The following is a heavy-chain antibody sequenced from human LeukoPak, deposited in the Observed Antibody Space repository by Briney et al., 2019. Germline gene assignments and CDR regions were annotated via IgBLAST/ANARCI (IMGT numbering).Heavy chain of an antibody. CDR1: GDSITSGAYY. CDR2: INHSGST. J-gene: IGHJ4*02. V-gene: IGHV4-30-4*08. Sequence: PSETLSLTCRVSGDSITSGAYYWNWIRQHPGKGPEWIGYINHSGSTHYNPSLKSRVTISVDTSKNQFSLKLSSVTAADTAVYYCARPQGYQLLDFEYWGQGTLVTVSS. CDR3: ARPQGYQLLDFEY. D-gene: IGHD2-2*01.